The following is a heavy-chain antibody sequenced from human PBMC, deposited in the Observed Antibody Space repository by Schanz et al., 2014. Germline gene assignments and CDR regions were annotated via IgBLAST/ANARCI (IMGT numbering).Heavy chain of an antibody. CDR1: GGTFSTYT. Sequence: QLQLVQSGAEVKKPGSSVKVSCKASGGTFSTYTISWVRQAPGQGLEWMGRIIPILGIANYAQKFQGRVTITADKSTSTAYMDVSSLRSEDTAVYYCASSGAGYSSSWDFDYWGQGTLVTVSS. D-gene: IGHD6-13*01. CDR2: IIPILGIA. CDR3: ASSGAGYSSSWDFDY. V-gene: IGHV1-69*02. J-gene: IGHJ4*02.